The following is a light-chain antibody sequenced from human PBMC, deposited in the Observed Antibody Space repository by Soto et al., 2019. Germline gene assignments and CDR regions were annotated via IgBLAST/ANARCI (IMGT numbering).Light chain of an antibody. V-gene: IGKV1-39*01. Sequence: DIQMTQSPSSLSASVVDRFTITFLASQSISSDLNWYMQKPGKAPQLLIFAASGLHSGVPSRFSGSGSGTDFTLTISSLQSEDFATYYCHQGYSTPQTFGQGTKVDIK. CDR3: HQGYSTPQT. J-gene: IGKJ1*01. CDR1: QSISSD. CDR2: AAS.